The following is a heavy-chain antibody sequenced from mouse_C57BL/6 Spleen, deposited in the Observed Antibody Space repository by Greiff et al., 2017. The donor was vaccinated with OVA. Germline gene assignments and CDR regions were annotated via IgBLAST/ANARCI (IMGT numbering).Heavy chain of an antibody. Sequence: EVKLVESGGDLVKPGGSLKLSCAASGFTFSSYGLSWVRQPPDKRLEWVATISSGGSYHYYPDSVKVRFTISRDNDKNTLYLQMSSRKSEDTAMYYCAKHDDYHFDYGSQGTTLTVSS. CDR2: ISSGGSYH. D-gene: IGHD2-4*01. CDR3: AKHDDYHFDY. CDR1: GFTFSSYG. V-gene: IGHV5-6*01. J-gene: IGHJ2*01.